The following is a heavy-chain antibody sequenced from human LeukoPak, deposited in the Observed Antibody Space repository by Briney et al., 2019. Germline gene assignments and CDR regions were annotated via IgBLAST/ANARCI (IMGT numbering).Heavy chain of an antibody. CDR1: GLTFSSYW. Sequence: GGSLRLSCAASGLTFSSYWMHWVRQAPGKGLVWVSHMESDGSSTSYADSVKRRFNIPRDNAKNTLYLQMNSLRAEDTAVFYCARDGIDALAIWGQGTMVTVSS. CDR3: ARDGIDALAI. J-gene: IGHJ3*02. V-gene: IGHV3-74*01. CDR2: MESDGSST.